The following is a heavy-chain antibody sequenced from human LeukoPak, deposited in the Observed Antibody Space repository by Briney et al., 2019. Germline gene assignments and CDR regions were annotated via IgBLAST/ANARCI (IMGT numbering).Heavy chain of an antibody. J-gene: IGHJ4*02. V-gene: IGHV4-4*07. Sequence: KPSETLSLTCTVSGGSISSYYWSWIRQPAGKGLEWIGRISTSGSTTSNPSLKSRVTMAVDTSKNQFSLKLSSVTAADTAVYYCARDSGYGIVDYWGQGTLVTVSS. CDR2: ISTSGST. CDR3: ARDSGYGIVDY. D-gene: IGHD1-26*01. CDR1: GGSISSYY.